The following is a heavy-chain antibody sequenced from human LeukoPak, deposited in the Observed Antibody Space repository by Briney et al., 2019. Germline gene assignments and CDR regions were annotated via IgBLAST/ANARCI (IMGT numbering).Heavy chain of an antibody. CDR2: IHYSGST. J-gene: IGHJ4*02. V-gene: IGHV4-59*01. CDR3: ARRDGYTYYFDY. CDR1: GGSISSYY. Sequence: SETLSLTCTVSGGSISSYYWSWIRQPQEKGLEWIGYIHYSGSTNYNPSLKSRVTISVDTSKNQFSLKLSSVTAADTAVYYCARRDGYTYYFDYWGQGTLVTVSS. D-gene: IGHD5-24*01.